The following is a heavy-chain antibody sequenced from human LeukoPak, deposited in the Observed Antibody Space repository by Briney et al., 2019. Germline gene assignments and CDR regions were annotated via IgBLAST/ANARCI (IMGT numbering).Heavy chain of an antibody. CDR3: AKDKGGGYGNDGFDI. J-gene: IGHJ3*02. CDR1: GFTFSSYA. V-gene: IGHV3-30*18. Sequence: GGSLRLSCAASGFTFSSYAMSWVRQAPGKGLEWVAVISYDGSNQYYADSVKGRFTISRDNSKNTLYLQMNSLRAEDTAVYYCAKDKGGGYGNDGFDIWGRGTMVTVSS. CDR2: ISYDGSNQ. D-gene: IGHD3-16*01.